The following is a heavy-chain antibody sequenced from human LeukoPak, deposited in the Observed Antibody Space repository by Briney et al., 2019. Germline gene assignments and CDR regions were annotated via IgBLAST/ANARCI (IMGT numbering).Heavy chain of an antibody. CDR1: GGSITTHY. CDR3: ARVMRDSYGTSVNVFDI. J-gene: IGHJ3*02. CDR2: IYGSGGT. Sequence: SETLSLTCTVSGGSITTHYWSWLRQPAGEGLEWVGNIYGSGGTTYNPSLKSRVTMSLDTSESQFSLKLISVTAADTAVYYCARVMRDSYGTSVNVFDIWGQGTMVPVSS. D-gene: IGHD3-10*01. V-gene: IGHV4-4*07.